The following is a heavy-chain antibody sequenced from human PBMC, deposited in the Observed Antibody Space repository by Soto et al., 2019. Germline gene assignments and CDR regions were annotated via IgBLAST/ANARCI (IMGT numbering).Heavy chain of an antibody. V-gene: IGHV1-24*01. CDR1: GYTLTELS. Sequence: QVQLVQSGAEVKKPGASVKVSCKVSGYTLTELSMHWVRQAPGKGLEWMGGFDPEDGETIYAQKFQGRVTMTEDTSTDSGYMELSSLRSEDTAVNYCAILVSGRPTRCYYYGMDVWGQGSTVTVSS. CDR2: FDPEDGET. D-gene: IGHD5-12*01. CDR3: AILVSGRPTRCYYYGMDV. J-gene: IGHJ6*02.